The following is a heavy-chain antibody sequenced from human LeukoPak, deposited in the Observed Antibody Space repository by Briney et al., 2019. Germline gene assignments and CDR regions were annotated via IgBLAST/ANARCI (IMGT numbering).Heavy chain of an antibody. Sequence: GGSLRLSCAASGFTFSSYAMSWVRQAPGKGLEWVSTISGSGGSTYYADSVKGQFTISRDNSKNTLYLQMNSLRAEDTAVYYCWNSSNYEFWSGFGYFDPWGQGTLVTVSS. D-gene: IGHD3-3*01. J-gene: IGHJ5*02. CDR3: WNSSNYEFWSGFGYFDP. V-gene: IGHV3-23*01. CDR2: ISGSGGST. CDR1: GFTFSSYA.